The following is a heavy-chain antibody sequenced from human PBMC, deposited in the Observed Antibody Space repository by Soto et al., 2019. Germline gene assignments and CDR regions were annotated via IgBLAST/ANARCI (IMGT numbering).Heavy chain of an antibody. Sequence: QVQLVESGGGVVQPGRSLRLSCAASGFTFSSYAMHWVRQAPGKGLEWVAVTSHDGNTKFYVDSVKGRFTISRDNSKNPLFLQMDSLDTEDTAVYYCARTAVTGTEDLQYWGQGTRVSVSS. CDR1: GFTFSSYA. CDR3: ARTAVTGTEDLQY. J-gene: IGHJ1*01. CDR2: TSHDGNTK. D-gene: IGHD6-19*01. V-gene: IGHV3-30-3*01.